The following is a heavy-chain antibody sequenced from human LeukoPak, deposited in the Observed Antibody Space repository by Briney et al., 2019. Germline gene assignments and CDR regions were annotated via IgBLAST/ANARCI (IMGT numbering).Heavy chain of an antibody. D-gene: IGHD6-13*01. Sequence: GGSLRLSCAASGYTFSSYAMHWVRQAPGKGLEWVAVISYDGSNKYYADSVKGRFTISRDNSKNTLYLQMNSLRAEDTAVYYCARTLGAGCYYYYMDVWGKGTTVTLSS. CDR1: GYTFSSYA. V-gene: IGHV3-30-3*01. CDR3: ARTLGAGCYYYYMDV. J-gene: IGHJ6*03. CDR2: ISYDGSNK.